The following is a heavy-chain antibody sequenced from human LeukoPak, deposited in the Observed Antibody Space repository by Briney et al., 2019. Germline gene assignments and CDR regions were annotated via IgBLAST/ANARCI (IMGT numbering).Heavy chain of an antibody. D-gene: IGHD3-22*01. CDR2: INPNSGGT. CDR1: GYTFTGYY. Sequence: ASVKVSCKASGYTFTGYYMHWVRQAPGQGLEWMGRINPNSGGTNYAQKFQGRVTMTRDTSISTAYMELSRLRSDDTAVYYCASLGITMTRAFDIWGQGPMVTVSS. CDR3: ASLGITMTRAFDI. V-gene: IGHV1-2*06. J-gene: IGHJ3*02.